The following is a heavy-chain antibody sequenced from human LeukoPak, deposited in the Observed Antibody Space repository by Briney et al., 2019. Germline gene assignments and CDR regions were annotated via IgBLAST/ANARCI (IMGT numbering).Heavy chain of an antibody. V-gene: IGHV4-59*08. CDR1: GGSITSYY. Sequence: SETLSLTCIISGGSITSYYWSWIRQPPGKGLEWIGYIYYSGSTNYNPSLKSRVTISVDTSKNQFSLKLSSVTAADTAVYYCARHPDTAILYFDYWGQGTLVTVSS. CDR3: ARHPDTAILYFDY. D-gene: IGHD5-18*01. J-gene: IGHJ4*02. CDR2: IYYSGST.